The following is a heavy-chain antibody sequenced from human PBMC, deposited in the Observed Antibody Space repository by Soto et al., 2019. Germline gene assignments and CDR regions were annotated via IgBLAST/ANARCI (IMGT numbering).Heavy chain of an antibody. D-gene: IGHD3-9*01. CDR2: ISYDGSNK. CDR1: GFTFSSYG. J-gene: IGHJ3*02. CDR3: AKIALLRYFDWPDNDAIGI. V-gene: IGHV3-30*18. Sequence: GGSLRLSCAASGFTFSSYGMHWVRQAPGKGLEWVAVISYDGSNKYYADSVKGRFTISRDNSKNTLYLQMNSLRAEDTAVYYCAKIALLRYFDWPDNDAIGIWGQGTMVTVS.